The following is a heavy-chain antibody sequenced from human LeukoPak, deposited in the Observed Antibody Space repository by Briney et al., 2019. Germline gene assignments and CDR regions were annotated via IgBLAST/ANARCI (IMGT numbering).Heavy chain of an antibody. CDR3: TTSGGTWGE. J-gene: IGHJ4*01. CDR2: VKTRSDGGTT. V-gene: IGHV3-15*01. Sequence: GGSLRLSCAASGFTFSKTWMSWVRQAPGKGLEWVARVKTRSDGGTTDYAAPVQGRFTISRDDSKDTLYLQMNSLKTEDTALYYCTTSGGTWGEWGHGTLVTVSS. D-gene: IGHD2-15*01. CDR1: GFTFSKTW.